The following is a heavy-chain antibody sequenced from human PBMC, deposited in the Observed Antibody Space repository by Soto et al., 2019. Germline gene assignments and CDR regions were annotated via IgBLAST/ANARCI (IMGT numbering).Heavy chain of an antibody. J-gene: IGHJ4*02. CDR1: GYTFTSYY. CDR2: INPSGGST. Sequence: QVQLVQSGAEVKKPGASVKVSCKASGYTFTSYYMHWVRQAPGQGLEWMGIINPSGGSTSYAQKFQGRVNMTRDTSTSTVYMELSSLRSEDTAVYYCERDHLHSGVAGYWGQRTLVTVSS. CDR3: ERDHLHSGVAGY. D-gene: IGHD6-19*01. V-gene: IGHV1-46*01.